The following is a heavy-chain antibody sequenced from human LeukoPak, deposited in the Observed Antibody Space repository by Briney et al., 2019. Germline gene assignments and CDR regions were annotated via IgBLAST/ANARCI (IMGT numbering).Heavy chain of an antibody. D-gene: IGHD3-9*01. CDR3: ARGAYDILTGYLDY. CDR2: INHSGST. Sequence: SETLSLTCAVYGGSFSGYYWSWIRQPPGKGLEWIGEINHSGSTNCNPSLKSRVTISVDTSKNQFSLRLSSVTAADTAVYYCARGAYDILTGYLDYWGQGTLVTVSS. V-gene: IGHV4-34*01. J-gene: IGHJ4*02. CDR1: GGSFSGYY.